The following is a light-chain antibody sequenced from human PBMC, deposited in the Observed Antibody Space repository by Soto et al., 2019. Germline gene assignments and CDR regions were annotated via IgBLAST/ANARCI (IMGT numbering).Light chain of an antibody. CDR2: EVS. CDR1: SSDVGGYNY. J-gene: IGLJ3*02. CDR3: SSYTSSSPDWV. V-gene: IGLV2-14*01. Sequence: QSALTQPASVSGSPGQSITISCTGTSSDVGGYNYVSWYQQHPRKAPKLMIYEVSNRPSGVSNRFSGSKSGNTASLTISGLQAEDEADYYCSSYTSSSPDWVFGGGTKLTVL.